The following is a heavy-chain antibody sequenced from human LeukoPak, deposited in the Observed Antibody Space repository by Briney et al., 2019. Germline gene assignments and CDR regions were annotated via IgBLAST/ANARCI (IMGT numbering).Heavy chain of an antibody. D-gene: IGHD2-2*01. CDR3: AGSIVVVPAAPLDP. J-gene: IGHJ5*02. Sequence: PSETLSLTCTVSSGSISSSSYYWSWIRQPPGKGLEWIGYIYYSGSTNYNPSLKSRVTMSVDTSKNQFSLKLSSVTAADTAVYYCAGSIVVVPAAPLDPWGQGTLVTVSS. CDR1: SGSISSSSYY. V-gene: IGHV4-61*05. CDR2: IYYSGST.